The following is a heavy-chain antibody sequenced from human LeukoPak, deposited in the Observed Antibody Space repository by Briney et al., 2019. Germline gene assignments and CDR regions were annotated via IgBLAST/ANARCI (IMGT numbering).Heavy chain of an antibody. V-gene: IGHV1-24*01. J-gene: IGHJ4*02. D-gene: IGHD6-6*01. CDR2: FDPEDGET. Sequence: ASVKVSCKVSGYTLTELSMHWVRQAPGKGLEWMGGFDPEDGETIYAQKFQGRVTMTEDTSTDTAYMELSSLRSEDTAVYYRATGYSSSSLFDYWGQGTLVTVSS. CDR3: ATGYSSSSLFDY. CDR1: GYTLTELS.